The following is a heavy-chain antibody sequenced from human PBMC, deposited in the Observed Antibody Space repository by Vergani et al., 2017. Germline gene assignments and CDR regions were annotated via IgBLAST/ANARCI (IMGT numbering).Heavy chain of an antibody. V-gene: IGHV3-21*01. CDR3: ARDRGHDYDY. Sequence: EVQLVESGGGLVKPGGSLRLSCAASGFTFSSYSMNWVRQAPGKGLEWVSSISSSSSYIYYADSVKGRFTIARDNAKNSLYLQMNSLRAEDTAVYYCARDRGHDYDYWGQGTLVTVSS. CDR1: GFTFSSYS. D-gene: IGHD4-11*01. CDR2: ISSSSSYI. J-gene: IGHJ4*02.